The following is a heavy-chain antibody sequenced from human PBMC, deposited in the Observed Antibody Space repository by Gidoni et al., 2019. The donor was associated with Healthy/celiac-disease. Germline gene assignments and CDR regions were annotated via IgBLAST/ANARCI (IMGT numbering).Heavy chain of an antibody. CDR3: TRDLYYYDSSGYCY. D-gene: IGHD3-22*01. V-gene: IGHV3-49*04. Sequence: EVQLVEAGGGLVQPGRSLRLSCTASGFTFGDYAMSWVRQAPGKGLEWVGVIRSKAYGGTTEYAASVKGRFTISRDDSKSIAYLQMNSLKTEDTAVYYCTRDLYYYDSSGYCYWGQGTLVTVSS. CDR1: GFTFGDYA. CDR2: IRSKAYGGTT. J-gene: IGHJ4*02.